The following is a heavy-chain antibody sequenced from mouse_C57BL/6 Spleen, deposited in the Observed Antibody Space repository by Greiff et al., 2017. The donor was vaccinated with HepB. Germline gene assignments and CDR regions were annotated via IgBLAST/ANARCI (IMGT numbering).Heavy chain of an antibody. J-gene: IGHJ4*01. CDR3: SRPPIYYDYDQVYAMDY. D-gene: IGHD2-4*01. V-gene: IGHV1-18*01. Sequence: VQLQQSGPELVKPGASVKIPCKASGYTFTDYNMDWVKQSHGKSLEWIGDINPNNGGTNYNQKFKGKATFTVDKSSSTAYMELRRLTSEDTAVYYCSRPPIYYDYDQVYAMDYWGQGTSVTVSS. CDR2: INPNNGGT. CDR1: GYTFTDYN.